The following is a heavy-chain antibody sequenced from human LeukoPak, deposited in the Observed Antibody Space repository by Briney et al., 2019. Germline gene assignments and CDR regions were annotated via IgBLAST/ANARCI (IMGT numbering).Heavy chain of an antibody. D-gene: IGHD6-13*01. V-gene: IGHV4-30-2*02. CDR2: IYHSGST. CDR3: AGIAAAGPFDY. CDR1: GGSISSGGYS. Sequence: PSQTQSLTCAVSGGSISSGGYSWSWIRQPPGKGLEWIGYIYHSGSTNYNPSLKSRVTISVDTSKNQFSLKLSSVTAADTAVYYCAGIAAAGPFDYWGQGTLVTVSS. J-gene: IGHJ4*02.